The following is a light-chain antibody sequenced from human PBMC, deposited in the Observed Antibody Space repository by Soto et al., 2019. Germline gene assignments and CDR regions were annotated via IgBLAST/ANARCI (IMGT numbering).Light chain of an antibody. CDR3: SSYAGSNRGV. V-gene: IGLV2-8*01. Sequence: SALTQPPSASGSPGQSVTISCTGTSSDVGGYNYVSWYQQHPGKAPKLMIYEVIKRPSGVPDRFSGSKSGNTASLTVSGLQAEDEADYYFSSYAGSNRGVFGGGTKLTVL. J-gene: IGLJ2*01. CDR1: SSDVGGYNY. CDR2: EVI.